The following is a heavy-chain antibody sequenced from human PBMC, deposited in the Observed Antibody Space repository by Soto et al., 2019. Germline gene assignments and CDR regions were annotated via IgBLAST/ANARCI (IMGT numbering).Heavy chain of an antibody. V-gene: IGHV3-23*01. CDR2: ISGRGDRT. Sequence: GGSLRLSCAASGFTFSNYAMAWVRQAPGKGLEWVSSISGRGDRTYYADSVKGRFTISRDNSKNTLSLQMNRLRAEDTALYYCARGPYTDSSEWFDPWGQGALVTVSS. CDR3: ARGPYTDSSEWFDP. J-gene: IGHJ5*02. CDR1: GFTFSNYA. D-gene: IGHD2-2*02.